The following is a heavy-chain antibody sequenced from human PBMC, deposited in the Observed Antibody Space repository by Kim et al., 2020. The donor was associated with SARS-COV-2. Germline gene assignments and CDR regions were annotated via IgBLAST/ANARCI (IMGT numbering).Heavy chain of an antibody. Sequence: GESLKISCKGSGYRFSSYWIGWVRQTPGKGLEWMGIIYPGDSETRYSPSFQGHVIISVDKSNSTAYLQWSSLRASDSAMYYCARGLQYYFNSWGHGSLVTVSS. J-gene: IGHJ4*01. CDR1: GYRFSSYW. V-gene: IGHV5-51*01. CDR2: IYPGDSET. CDR3: ARGLQYYFNS.